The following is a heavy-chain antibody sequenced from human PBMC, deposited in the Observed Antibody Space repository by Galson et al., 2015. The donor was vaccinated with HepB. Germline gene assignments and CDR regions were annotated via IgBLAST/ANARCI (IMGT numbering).Heavy chain of an antibody. Sequence: QSGAEVKKPGESLKISCSASGYIFSDYWIGWVRQMPGKGLEWVGFIYPGDSSTRYSPSFQGQVTISADKYIRTAYLQWSSLKASDTAMYYCARQRYFDYWGQGTLVTVSS. J-gene: IGHJ4*02. CDR3: ARQRYFDY. CDR2: IYPGDSST. CDR1: GYIFSDYW. V-gene: IGHV5-51*01.